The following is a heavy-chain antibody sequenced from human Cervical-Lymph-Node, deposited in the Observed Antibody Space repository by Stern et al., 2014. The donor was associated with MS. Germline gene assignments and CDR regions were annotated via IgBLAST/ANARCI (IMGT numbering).Heavy chain of an antibody. J-gene: IGHJ4*02. CDR3: ARGGSGWYSDY. CDR2: IIRIAGIA. V-gene: IGHV1-69*01. D-gene: IGHD6-13*01. CDR1: GDTFSSYA. Sequence: QVQLVESGGELVKPGSSLKLSCMSSGDTFSSYAITCVRQAPGQGLEWRGAIIRIAGIANYAQKFQGRITITAGETTRTAFMDLSSLRCDDAAVDYCARGGSGWYSDYWGQGTLVTVSS.